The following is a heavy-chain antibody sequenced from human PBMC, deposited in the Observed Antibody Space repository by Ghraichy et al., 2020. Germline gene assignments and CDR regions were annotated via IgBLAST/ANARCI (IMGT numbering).Heavy chain of an antibody. Sequence: ASVKVSCKVSGYTLTELSMHWVRQAPGKGLEWMGGFDPEDGETIYAQKFQGRVTMTEDTSTDTAYMELSSLRSEDTAVYYCATWGWGSGSYYNSWFDPWGQGTLVTVSS. CDR2: FDPEDGET. V-gene: IGHV1-24*01. J-gene: IGHJ5*02. D-gene: IGHD3-10*01. CDR3: ATWGWGSGSYYNSWFDP. CDR1: GYTLTELS.